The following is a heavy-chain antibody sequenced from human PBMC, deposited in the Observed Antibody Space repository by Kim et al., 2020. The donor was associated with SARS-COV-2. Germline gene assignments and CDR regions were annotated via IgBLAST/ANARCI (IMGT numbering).Heavy chain of an antibody. CDR1: GFTVSSNY. Sequence: GGSLRLSCAASGFTVSSNYMSWVRQAPGKGLEWVSVIYSGGSTYYADSVKGRFTISRDNSKNTLYLQMNSLRAEDTAVYYCARDGGYCSGGSCYSRYYYYGMDVWGQGTTVTVSS. D-gene: IGHD2-15*01. CDR3: ARDGGYCSGGSCYSRYYYYGMDV. J-gene: IGHJ6*02. CDR2: IYSGGST. V-gene: IGHV3-53*01.